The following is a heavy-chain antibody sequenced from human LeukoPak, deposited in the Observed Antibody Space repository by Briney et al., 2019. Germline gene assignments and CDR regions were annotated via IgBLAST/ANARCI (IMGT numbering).Heavy chain of an antibody. D-gene: IGHD3-22*01. CDR3: AREKLDYYDSSGFDY. CDR2: INAGNGNT. V-gene: IGHV1-3*01. CDR1: GYTFTSYA. J-gene: IGHJ4*02. Sequence: ASVKVSCKASGYTFTSYAMHWVRQAPGQRLEWMGWINAGNGNTKYSQKFQGRVTTTRDTSASTAYMELSSLRSEDTAVYYCAREKLDYYDSSGFDYWGQGTLVTVSS.